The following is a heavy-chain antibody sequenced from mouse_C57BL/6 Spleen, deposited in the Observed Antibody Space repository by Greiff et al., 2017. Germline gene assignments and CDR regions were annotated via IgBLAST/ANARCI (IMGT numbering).Heavy chain of an antibody. D-gene: IGHD1-1*01. CDR2: ISNGGGST. V-gene: IGHV5-12*01. Sequence: EVKLVESGGGLVQPGGSLKLSCAASGFTFSDYYMYWVRQTPEKRLEWVAYISNGGGSTYYPDTVKGRFTISRDNAKNTLYLQMSRLKSEDTAMYYCARQDGSSYVGYFDVWGTGTTVTVSS. CDR1: GFTFSDYY. CDR3: ARQDGSSYVGYFDV. J-gene: IGHJ1*03.